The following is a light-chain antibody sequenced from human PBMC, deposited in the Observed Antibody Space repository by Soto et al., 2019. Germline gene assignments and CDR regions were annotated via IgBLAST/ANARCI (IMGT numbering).Light chain of an antibody. J-gene: IGLJ2*01. V-gene: IGLV2-8*01. Sequence: QSALTQPPSASGSPGQSVTISCTGTSSDVGGYNYVSWHQQLPGKAPKLMIYEVSTRPSGVPDRFSGSKSGNTASLTVSGPESEDEDDYHCRSYARGDNVVFGGGTKLTVL. CDR1: SSDVGGYNY. CDR2: EVS. CDR3: RSYARGDNVV.